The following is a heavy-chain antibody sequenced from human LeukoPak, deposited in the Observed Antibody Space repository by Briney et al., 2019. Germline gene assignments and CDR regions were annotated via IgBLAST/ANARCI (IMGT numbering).Heavy chain of an antibody. CDR2: INPNSGGT. Sequence: ASVKVSCKASGYTFTGYYMHWVRQAPGQGLEWMGWINPNSGGTNYARKFQGRVTMTRDTSISTAYMELSRLRSDDTAVYYCARETAYYYDSTPHGAFDIWGQGTMVTVSS. V-gene: IGHV1-2*02. J-gene: IGHJ3*02. CDR1: GYTFTGYY. D-gene: IGHD3-22*01. CDR3: ARETAYYYDSTPHGAFDI.